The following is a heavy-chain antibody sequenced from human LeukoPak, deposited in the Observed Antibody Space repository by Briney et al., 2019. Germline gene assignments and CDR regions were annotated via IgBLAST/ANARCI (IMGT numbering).Heavy chain of an antibody. CDR1: GFTFSSYS. V-gene: IGHV3-48*02. J-gene: IGHJ6*02. Sequence: GGSLRLSCAASGFTFSSYSMNWVRQAPGKGLEWVSYISSSSSTIYYADSVKGRFTISRDNAKNSLYLQMNSLRDEDTAVYYCARDRVSPNLYCSGGSCLSHYYYGMDVWGQGTTVTVSS. CDR2: ISSSSSTI. D-gene: IGHD2-15*01. CDR3: ARDRVSPNLYCSGGSCLSHYYYGMDV.